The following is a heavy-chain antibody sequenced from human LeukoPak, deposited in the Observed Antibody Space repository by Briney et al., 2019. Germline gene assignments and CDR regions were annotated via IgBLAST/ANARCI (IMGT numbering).Heavy chain of an antibody. J-gene: IGHJ4*02. CDR2: ISGSGSRT. CDR1: GFTFSTYA. CDR3: AKEDYYDSTGYYPFDY. D-gene: IGHD3-22*01. V-gene: IGHV3-23*01. Sequence: GGSLRLSCAASGFTFSTYAMSWVRQAPGKSLEWVSGISGSGSRTYYLDSVKGRFAISRDNSKNTLSLQMNSLRADNTAVYYCAKEDYYDSTGYYPFDYWGQGTLVTVSS.